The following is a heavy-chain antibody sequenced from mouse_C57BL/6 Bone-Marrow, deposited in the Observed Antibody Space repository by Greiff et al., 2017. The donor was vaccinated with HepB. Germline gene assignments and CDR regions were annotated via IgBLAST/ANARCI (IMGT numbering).Heavy chain of an antibody. V-gene: IGHV1-50*01. CDR2: IDPSDSYT. Sequence: QVQLQHPGAELVKPGASVKLSCKASGYTFTSYWMQWVKQRPGQGLEWIGEIDPSDSYTNYNQKFKGKATLTVDTSSSTAYMQLSSRTSADSAVYYCARGCGLRLCAMDYWGQGTSVTVSS. D-gene: IGHD3-2*02. CDR1: GYTFTSYW. CDR3: ARGCGLRLCAMDY. J-gene: IGHJ4*01.